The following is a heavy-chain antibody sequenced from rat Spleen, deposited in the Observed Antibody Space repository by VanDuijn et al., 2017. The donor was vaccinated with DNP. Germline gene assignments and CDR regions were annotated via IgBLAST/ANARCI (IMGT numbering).Heavy chain of an antibody. CDR3: TRAGELA. CDR2: ISSGGNT. D-gene: IGHD5-1*01. Sequence: QVQLKESGPGLVQPSQTLSLTCTVSGFSLTTYGVSWVRQPPGKGLEWIAAISSGGNTYYNSALKSRLSISRDTSKSQVFLKMNSLQTEDTAIYFCTRAGELAWGQGTSVTVSS. V-gene: IGHV2S12*01. J-gene: IGHJ4*01. CDR1: GFSLTTYG.